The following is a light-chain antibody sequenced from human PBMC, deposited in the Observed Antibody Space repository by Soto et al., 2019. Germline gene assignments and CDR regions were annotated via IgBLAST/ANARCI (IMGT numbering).Light chain of an antibody. CDR1: QSVLYSSNSKNS. J-gene: IGKJ4*01. V-gene: IGKV4-1*01. CDR2: WAS. CDR3: QQYYVTPPT. Sequence: DIVMTQSPDSLAVSLGERATINCKSCQSVLYSSNSKNSLAWYQQRPGQPPKLLIYWASTRESGVPDRFSGSGSGTDFTLTISTLQAEDVAVYYCQQYYVTPPTFGGGTKVEIK.